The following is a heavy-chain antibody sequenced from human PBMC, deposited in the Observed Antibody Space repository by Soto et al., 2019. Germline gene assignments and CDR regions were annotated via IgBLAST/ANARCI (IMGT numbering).Heavy chain of an antibody. D-gene: IGHD3-22*01. J-gene: IGHJ4*02. V-gene: IGHV3-23*01. CDR2: ISVSGDNT. CDR3: AKGFYDSSGYYYDDY. CDR1: GFTFSTYA. Sequence: PGGSLRLSCAASGFTFSTYAMSWVRQTPEKGLEWVSAISVSGDNTFYADSVKGRFTISRDNSKNTLYLQMISLRAEDTAIYYCAKGFYDSSGYYYDDYWCQGPLFTVPS.